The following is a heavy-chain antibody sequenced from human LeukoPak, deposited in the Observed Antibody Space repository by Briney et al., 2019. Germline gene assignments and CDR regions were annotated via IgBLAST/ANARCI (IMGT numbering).Heavy chain of an antibody. Sequence: TSETLSLTCTIYGGSFDGYSWSWIRQSPGEGLEWIGETNLGGSTIYNPSLKSRVTMTIDTSKKEVSLKLTSVTAADTSIYFCATSTKTVRPDSWDSWGQGTLVSVSS. J-gene: IGHJ4*02. V-gene: IGHV4-34*01. CDR3: ATSTKTVRPDSWDS. D-gene: IGHD6-6*01. CDR2: TNLGGST. CDR1: GGSFDGYS.